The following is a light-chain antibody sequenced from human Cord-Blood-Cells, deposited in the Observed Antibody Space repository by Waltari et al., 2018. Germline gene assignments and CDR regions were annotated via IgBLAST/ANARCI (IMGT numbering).Light chain of an antibody. Sequence: QSALTQPASVSGSPGQSITISCTGTSSDVGSYHLVSWYQQHPGKAPKLTIYEVSKRPSGVSNRFSGSKSGNTASLTISGLQAEDEADYYCCSYAGSSTVFGGGTKLTVL. CDR2: EVS. CDR1: SSDVGSYHL. V-gene: IGLV2-23*02. J-gene: IGLJ2*01. CDR3: CSYAGSSTV.